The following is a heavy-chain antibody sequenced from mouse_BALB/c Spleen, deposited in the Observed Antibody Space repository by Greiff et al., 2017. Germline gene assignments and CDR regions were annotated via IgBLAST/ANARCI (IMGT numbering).Heavy chain of an antibody. CDR2: IDPSDSYT. CDR3: TTAYYRYDGYFDY. Sequence: VQLQQPGAELVKPGASVKMSCKASGYTFTSYWMHWVKQRPGQGLEWIGVIDPSDSYTSYNQKFKGKATLTVDTSSSTAYMQLSSLTSEDSAVYYCTTAYYRYDGYFDYWGQGTTLTVSS. CDR1: GYTFTSYW. V-gene: IGHV1S127*01. D-gene: IGHD2-14*01. J-gene: IGHJ2*01.